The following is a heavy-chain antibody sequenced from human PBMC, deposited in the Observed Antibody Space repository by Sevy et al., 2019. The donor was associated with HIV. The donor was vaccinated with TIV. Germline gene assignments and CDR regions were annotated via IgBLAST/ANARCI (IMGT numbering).Heavy chain of an antibody. CDR3: ARWQSEPNRGGATKDYFDY. CDR1: GGSFSGCY. CDR2: INHSGST. V-gene: IGHV4-34*01. J-gene: IGHJ4*02. Sequence: SETLSLTCAVYGGSFSGCYWSWIRQPPGKGLEWIGEINHSGSTNYNPSLKSRVTISVDTSKNQFSLKLSSVTAADTAVYYCARWQSEPNRGGATKDYFDYWGQGTLVTVSS. D-gene: IGHD1-26*01.